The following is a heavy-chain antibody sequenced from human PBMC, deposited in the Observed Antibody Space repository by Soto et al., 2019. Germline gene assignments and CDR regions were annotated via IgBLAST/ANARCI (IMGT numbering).Heavy chain of an antibody. Sequence: GGSLRLSCAASGFTFSSYAMSWVRQAPGKGLEWVSAISGSGGSTYYADSVKGRFTISRDNSKNTLYLQMNSLGAEDTAVYYCATYYDFWSGYYYFDYWGQGTLVTVSS. CDR1: GFTFSSYA. CDR3: ATYYDFWSGYYYFDY. D-gene: IGHD3-3*01. V-gene: IGHV3-23*01. CDR2: ISGSGGST. J-gene: IGHJ4*02.